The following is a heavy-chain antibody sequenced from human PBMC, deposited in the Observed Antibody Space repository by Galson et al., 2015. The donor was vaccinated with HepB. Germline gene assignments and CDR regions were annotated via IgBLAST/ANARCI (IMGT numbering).Heavy chain of an antibody. CDR3: ARETSTTKGQPAAIQGRWFDP. CDR1: GFTFSSYS. V-gene: IGHV3-48*01. D-gene: IGHD2-2*02. CDR2: ISSSSSTI. Sequence: SLRLSCAASGFTFSSYSMNWVRQAPGKGLEWVSYISSSSSTIYYADSVKGRFTISRDNAKNSLYLQMNSLRAEDTAAYYCARETSTTKGQPAAIQGRWFDPWGQGTLVTVSS. J-gene: IGHJ5*02.